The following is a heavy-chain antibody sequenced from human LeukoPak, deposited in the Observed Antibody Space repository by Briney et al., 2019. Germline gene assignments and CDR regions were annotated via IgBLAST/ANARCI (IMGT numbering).Heavy chain of an antibody. CDR3: ARVEGYSGYDYGWFDP. CDR2: IYHSGST. V-gene: IGHV4-38-2*02. D-gene: IGHD5-12*01. CDR1: GYSISSGYY. Sequence: SETLSLTCTVSGYSISSGYYWGWIRQPPGKGLEWIGSIYHSGSTYYNPSLKSRVTISVDTSKNQFSLKLSSVTAADTAVYYCARVEGYSGYDYGWFDPWGQGTLVTVSS. J-gene: IGHJ5*02.